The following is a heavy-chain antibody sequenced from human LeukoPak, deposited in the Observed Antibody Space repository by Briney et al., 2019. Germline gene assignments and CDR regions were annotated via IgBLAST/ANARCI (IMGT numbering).Heavy chain of an antibody. D-gene: IGHD2-2*02. J-gene: IGHJ3*02. Sequence: ASVKVSCKASGYTFTGYYMHWVRQAPGQGLEWMGWINPNTGGTKYAQKFQGRVTVTRDTSISTAYMELSSLRSDDTAVYFCARERGYCGSTSCYTSDAFDIWAKGQWSPSLQ. V-gene: IGHV1-2*02. CDR2: INPNTGGT. CDR1: GYTFTGYY. CDR3: ARERGYCGSTSCYTSDAFDI.